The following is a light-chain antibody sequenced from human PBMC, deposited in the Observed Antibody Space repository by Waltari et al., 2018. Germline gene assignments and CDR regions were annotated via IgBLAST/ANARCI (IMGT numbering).Light chain of an antibody. Sequence: QSALTQPASVSESPGQSITISCTGTRSDVGGYNSVSWYQQHPGKAPKLMIYDVSKRPSGVSNRFSGSKSGNTASLTISGLQAEDEADYYCSSYTSSSPVVFGGGTKLTVL. J-gene: IGLJ2*01. CDR1: RSDVGGYNS. V-gene: IGLV2-14*01. CDR2: DVS. CDR3: SSYTSSSPVV.